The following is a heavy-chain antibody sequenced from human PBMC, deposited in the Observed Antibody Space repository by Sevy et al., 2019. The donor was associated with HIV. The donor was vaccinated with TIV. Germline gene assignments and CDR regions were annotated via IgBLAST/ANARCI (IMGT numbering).Heavy chain of an antibody. J-gene: IGHJ3*02. D-gene: IGHD4-17*01. CDR1: GGAISSSDYY. Sequence: SETLSLTCTVPGGAISSSDYYWSGIRQPPGKGLEWIGYISYSGNTYYSPSLKSRVTISGDTSQNQFSLKLSSVTAADTAVYYCARRLYGDYSDAFDIWGQGTVVTVSS. CDR2: ISYSGNT. V-gene: IGHV4-30-4*01. CDR3: ARRLYGDYSDAFDI.